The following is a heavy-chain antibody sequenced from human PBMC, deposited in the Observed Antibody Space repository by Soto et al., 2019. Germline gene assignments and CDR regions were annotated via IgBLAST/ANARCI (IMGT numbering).Heavy chain of an antibody. J-gene: IGHJ6*02. D-gene: IGHD6-19*01. V-gene: IGHV3-64D*08. CDR2: ISKNGDDT. Sequence: PGGSLRLSCSASGFNFNRYVMAWVRQAPGRGLEKFAGISKNGDDTYYANSVRGRFSISRENSKSTLFLQMSSLTIEDTAIYKCVKETPYHHSAWPERDYFGIDVWGQGITVTV. CDR3: VKETPYHHSAWPERDYFGIDV. CDR1: GFNFNRYV.